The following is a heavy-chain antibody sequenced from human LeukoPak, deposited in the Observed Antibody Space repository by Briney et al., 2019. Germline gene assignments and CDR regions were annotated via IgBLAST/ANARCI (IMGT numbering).Heavy chain of an antibody. D-gene: IGHD6-13*01. CDR1: GLTFSNYD. CDR3: AKVSGVGSSWSPFDY. CDR2: IQYDGSNK. V-gene: IGHV3-30*02. J-gene: IGHJ4*02. Sequence: PGGSLRLSCTASGLTFSNYDIHWVRQAPGKGLEWVAFIQYDGSNKYYADSVKGRFTISRDNSKNTLYLLMNSLRAEDTAVYYCAKVSGVGSSWSPFDYWGQGTLVTVSS.